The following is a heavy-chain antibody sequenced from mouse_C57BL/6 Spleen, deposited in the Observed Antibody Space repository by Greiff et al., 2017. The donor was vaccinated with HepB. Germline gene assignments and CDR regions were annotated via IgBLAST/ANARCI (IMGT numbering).Heavy chain of an antibody. CDR3: TRHFITTVPLDY. V-gene: IGHV1-15*01. Sequence: QVQLKESGAELVRPGASVTLSCKASGYTFTDYEMHWVKQTPVHGLEWIGAIDPETRGTAYNQKFKGKAILTADKSSSTAYMELRSLTSEDSAVYYCTRHFITTVPLDYWGQGTTLTVSS. D-gene: IGHD1-1*01. CDR1: GYTFTDYE. J-gene: IGHJ2*01. CDR2: IDPETRGT.